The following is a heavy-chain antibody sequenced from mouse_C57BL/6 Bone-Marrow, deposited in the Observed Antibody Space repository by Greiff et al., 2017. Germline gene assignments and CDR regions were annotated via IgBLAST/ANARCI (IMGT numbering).Heavy chain of an antibody. CDR2: IAPNSGGT. CDR3: ARYYYDYAWFAY. J-gene: IGHJ3*01. CDR1: GYTFTSYW. D-gene: IGHD2-4*01. Sequence: QVQLQQPGAELVKPGASVTMSCKASGYTFTSYWMHWVKQRPGRGLEWIGRIAPNSGGTKYNEKFKSKATLTVDTPSSTAYMQLSSLTSEASAVYYCARYYYDYAWFAYWGQGTLVTVSA. V-gene: IGHV1-72*01.